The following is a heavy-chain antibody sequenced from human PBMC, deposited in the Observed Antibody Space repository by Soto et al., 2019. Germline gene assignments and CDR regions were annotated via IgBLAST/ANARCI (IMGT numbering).Heavy chain of an antibody. Sequence: GESLKISCKGSGYSFAGYWITWVRQKPGKVLEWMGRIDPSDSQTYYSPSFRGHVTISATKSITTVFLQWSSLRASDTAMYYCARQLYDSDTGPHFQYYFDSWGQGXPVTIYS. CDR1: GYSFAGYW. CDR3: ARQLYDSDTGPHFQYYFDS. V-gene: IGHV5-10-1*01. CDR2: IDPSDSQT. J-gene: IGHJ4*02. D-gene: IGHD3-22*01.